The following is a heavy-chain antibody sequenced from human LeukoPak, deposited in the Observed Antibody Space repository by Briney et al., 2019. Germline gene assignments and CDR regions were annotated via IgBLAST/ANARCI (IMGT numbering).Heavy chain of an antibody. D-gene: IGHD6-13*01. CDR2: IRYDGSNK. CDR1: GFTFSSYG. V-gene: IGHV3-30*02. Sequence: GGSLRPSCAASGFTFSSYGMHWVRQAPGKGLEWVAFIRYDGSNKYYADSVKGRFTISRDNSKNTLYLQMNSLRAEDTAVYYCAKDYSSWPSRLDYWGQGTLVTVSS. J-gene: IGHJ4*02. CDR3: AKDYSSWPSRLDY.